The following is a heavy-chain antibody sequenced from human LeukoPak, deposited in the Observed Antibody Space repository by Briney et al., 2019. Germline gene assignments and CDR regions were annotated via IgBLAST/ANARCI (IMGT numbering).Heavy chain of an antibody. D-gene: IGHD1-26*01. V-gene: IGHV4-39*01. CDR3: ARLVGTDDAEYFQH. Sequence: SETLSLTCTVSGGSISSSSYYWGWIRQPPGKGLEWIGSIYYSGSTYYNPSLKSRVTISIDTSKNQFSLKLSSVTAADTAVYYCARLVGTDDAEYFQHWGQGTLVTVSS. J-gene: IGHJ1*01. CDR2: IYYSGST. CDR1: GGSISSSSYY.